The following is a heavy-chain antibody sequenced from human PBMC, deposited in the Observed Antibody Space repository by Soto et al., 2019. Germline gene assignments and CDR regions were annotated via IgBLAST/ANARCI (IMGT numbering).Heavy chain of an antibody. CDR2: ISGGGGSS. V-gene: IGHV3-23*01. D-gene: IGHD5-12*01. J-gene: IGHJ4*02. CDR3: AHHSGVDCRSDFVY. CDR1: GFTFSNYA. Sequence: EVQLLESGGGLVQPGGSLRLSCTASGFTFSNYAMSWVRQAPGKGLEWVSGISGGGGSSYYADSVKGRFTISRDNSKNTLYLQMNSLRAEDTAVYYCAHHSGVDCRSDFVYWGQGTLVIVSS.